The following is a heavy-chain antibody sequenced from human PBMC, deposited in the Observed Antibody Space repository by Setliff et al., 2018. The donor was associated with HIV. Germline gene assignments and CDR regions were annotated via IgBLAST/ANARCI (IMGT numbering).Heavy chain of an antibody. J-gene: IGHJ5*02. CDR1: GGSISSGGYY. CDR2: INYSGST. V-gene: IGHV4-31*03. D-gene: IGHD2-2*01. CDR3: ARFPRPTAMEGWFDP. Sequence: KPSETLSLTCTVSGGSISSGGYYWSWIRQYPGKGLEWIGYINYSGSTYYKPSLKSRVTISVATSKNQFSLRVRSVTSADTAVYHCARFPRPTAMEGWFDPWGQGTLVTVSS.